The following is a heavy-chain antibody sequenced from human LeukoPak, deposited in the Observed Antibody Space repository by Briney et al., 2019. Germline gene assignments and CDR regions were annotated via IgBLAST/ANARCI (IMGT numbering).Heavy chain of an antibody. CDR2: IYYSGST. J-gene: IGHJ5*02. V-gene: IGHV4-39*01. CDR3: ARGRVGRGYCSSTSCYVWFDP. D-gene: IGHD2-2*01. CDR1: GGSISSSSYY. Sequence: SETLSLTCTVSGGSISSSSYYWGWLRQPPGKGLEWIGSIYYSGSTYYNPSLKSRVTISVDTSKNQFSLKLSSVTAADTAVYYCARGRVGRGYCSSTSCYVWFDPWGQGTLVTVSS.